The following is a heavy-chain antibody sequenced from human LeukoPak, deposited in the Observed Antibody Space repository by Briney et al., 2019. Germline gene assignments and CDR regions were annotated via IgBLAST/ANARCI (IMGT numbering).Heavy chain of an antibody. Sequence: PSQTLSLTCTVSGGSISSGSYYWTWIRQPAGKGLEWIGRINTSGSTNYNPSLRGRVTISVDTSKNQFSLKLTSVTAADTAVYYCASLVDYGGARDYWGQGTLVTVSS. J-gene: IGHJ4*02. D-gene: IGHD4-23*01. CDR2: INTSGST. CDR3: ASLVDYGGARDY. CDR1: GGSISSGSYY. V-gene: IGHV4-61*02.